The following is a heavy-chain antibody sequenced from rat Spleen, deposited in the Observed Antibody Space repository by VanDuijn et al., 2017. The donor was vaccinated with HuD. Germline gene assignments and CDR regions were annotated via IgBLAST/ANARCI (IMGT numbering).Heavy chain of an antibody. J-gene: IGHJ2*01. CDR1: GFTFSSYW. Sequence: EVQLVETGGDLVQPGRSLKLSCVASGFTFSSYWMYWVRQAPKKGLEWVAYIIYDGGSTYYRDSVKGRFTISRDNAKSTLYLQMDSLRSEDTATYYCTTGGYNWDYFDYWGQGVMVTVSS. CDR3: TTGGYNWDYFDY. CDR2: IIYDGGST. V-gene: IGHV5-20*01. D-gene: IGHD1-4*01.